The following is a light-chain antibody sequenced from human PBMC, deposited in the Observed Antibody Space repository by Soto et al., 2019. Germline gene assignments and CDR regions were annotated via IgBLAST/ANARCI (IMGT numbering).Light chain of an antibody. CDR3: SSHTGSTVV. Sequence: QSVLTQPASVSGSPGQSITLSCTGTSSDVGTYNYVSWYQQHPGKAPKLMIYDVSNRPSGVSNRFSGSKSGNTASLTISGLQAEDEADYYCSSHTGSTVVFGGGTKLTVL. CDR2: DVS. J-gene: IGLJ2*01. CDR1: SSDVGTYNY. V-gene: IGLV2-14*01.